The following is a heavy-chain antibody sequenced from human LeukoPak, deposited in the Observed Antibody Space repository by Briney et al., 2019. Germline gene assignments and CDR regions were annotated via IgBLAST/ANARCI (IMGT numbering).Heavy chain of an antibody. D-gene: IGHD6-13*01. J-gene: IGHJ4*02. CDR2: ISGTNDNT. V-gene: IGHV3-23*01. CDR1: GFIFSSYA. Sequence: GGSLRLSCAASGFIFSSYAMSWVRQAPGKGLEWVSTISGTNDNTYYADSVKGRFTISRDNSKNTLYLQMNSLRAEDTAVYYCATNLRVSYWGQGTLVTVSS. CDR3: ATNLRVSY.